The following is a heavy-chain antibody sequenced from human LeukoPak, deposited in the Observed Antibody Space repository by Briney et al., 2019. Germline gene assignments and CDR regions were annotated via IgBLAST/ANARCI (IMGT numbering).Heavy chain of an antibody. CDR1: GYTLTELS. V-gene: IGHV1-2*02. CDR3: ARDSLPTYYDILTGHTPNWFDP. J-gene: IGHJ5*02. CDR2: INPNSGGT. D-gene: IGHD3-9*01. Sequence: GASVKVSCKVSGYTLTELSMHWVRQAPGKGLEWMGWINPNSGGTNYAQKFQGRVTMTRDTSISTAYMELSRLRSDDTAVYYCARDSLPTYYDILTGHTPNWFDPWGQGTLVTVSS.